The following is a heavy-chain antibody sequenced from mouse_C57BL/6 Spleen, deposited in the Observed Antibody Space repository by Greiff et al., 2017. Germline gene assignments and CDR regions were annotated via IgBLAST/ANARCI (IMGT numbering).Heavy chain of an antibody. CDR3: ARRYDGYLYAMDY. D-gene: IGHD2-3*01. Sequence: EVQLQQSGPELVKPGASVKISCKASGYTFTDYYMNWVKQSHGKSLEWIGDINPNNGGTSYNQKFKGKATLTVDKSSSTAYMELRSLTSEDSAVYYCARRYDGYLYAMDYWGQGTSVTVSS. CDR1: GYTFTDYY. J-gene: IGHJ4*01. CDR2: INPNNGGT. V-gene: IGHV1-26*01.